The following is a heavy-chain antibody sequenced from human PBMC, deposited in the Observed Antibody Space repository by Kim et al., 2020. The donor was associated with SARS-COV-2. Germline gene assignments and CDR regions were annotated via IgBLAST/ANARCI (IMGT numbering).Heavy chain of an antibody. CDR3: ARHRFPVGATDY. J-gene: IGHJ4*02. V-gene: IGHV4-39*01. CDR1: GGSISSSSYY. D-gene: IGHD1-26*01. CDR2: TYYSGSP. Sequence: SETLSLTCTVSGGSISSSSYYWGWIRQPPGKGLEWIGSTYYSGSPYYNPSLKSRVTISVDTSKNQFSLKLSTVTAADTAVYYCARHRFPVGATDYWGQGTLLTVSS.